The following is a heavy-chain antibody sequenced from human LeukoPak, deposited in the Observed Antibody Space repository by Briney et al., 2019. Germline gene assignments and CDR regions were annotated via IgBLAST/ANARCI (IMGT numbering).Heavy chain of an antibody. Sequence: SETLSPTCTVSGGSITSNNYYWVWIRQPPGKGLEWIGKIYYSGNTYYNPSLKSRVTISLDMSKDQFSLQLNSVTASDTAVYYCARLSRSSRSISVIDPWGQGTLVTVSS. J-gene: IGHJ5*02. D-gene: IGHD6-13*01. CDR2: IYYSGNT. CDR1: GGSITSNNYY. V-gene: IGHV4-39*01. CDR3: ARLSRSSRSISVIDP.